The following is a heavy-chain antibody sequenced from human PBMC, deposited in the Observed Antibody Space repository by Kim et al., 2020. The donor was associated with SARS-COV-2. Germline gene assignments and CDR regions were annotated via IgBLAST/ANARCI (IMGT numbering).Heavy chain of an antibody. Sequence: GGSLRLSCEGSGLIFASYAMSWVRQAPGKGLEWVSGISSNSISTYYADSVKGRFTVSRDNSKNTLYLQLNRLRAEDTAVYYCAKDPHGYHEDYLGQGTL. J-gene: IGHJ4*02. CDR1: GLIFASYA. V-gene: IGHV3-23*01. CDR3: AKDPHGYHEDY. CDR2: ISSNSIST. D-gene: IGHD3-16*02.